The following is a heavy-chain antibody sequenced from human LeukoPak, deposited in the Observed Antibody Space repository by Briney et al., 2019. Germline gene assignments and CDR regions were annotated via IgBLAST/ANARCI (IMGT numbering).Heavy chain of an antibody. J-gene: IGHJ3*02. Sequence: SETLSLTCTVSGGSISSGGYYWSWIRQPPGKGLEWIGYIYHSGSTYYNPSLKSRVTISVDRSKNQFSLKLSSVTAADTAVYYCARELTSPAAFDIWGQGTMVTVSS. V-gene: IGHV4-30-2*01. CDR2: IYHSGST. CDR1: GGSISSGGYY. CDR3: ARELTSPAAFDI.